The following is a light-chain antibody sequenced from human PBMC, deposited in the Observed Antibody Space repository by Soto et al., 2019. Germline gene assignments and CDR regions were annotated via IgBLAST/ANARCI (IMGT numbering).Light chain of an antibody. J-gene: IGKJ1*01. CDR1: QSVSSTH. V-gene: IGKV3-20*01. CDR2: GPS. CDR3: QQYGSSWWT. Sequence: EIVLTQSPCTLSLSPGERATLSCRASQSVSSTHLAWYQQKPGQAPRLLIYGPSSRATGIPDRFSGSGSGTDFTLTISRLEPEDFAVYYCQQYGSSWWTFGQRTKVDI.